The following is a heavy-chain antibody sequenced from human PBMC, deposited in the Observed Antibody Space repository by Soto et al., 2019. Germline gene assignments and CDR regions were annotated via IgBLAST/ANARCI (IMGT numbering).Heavy chain of an antibody. V-gene: IGHV3-53*01. CDR2: IYSVGNT. D-gene: IGHD3-16*02. CDR1: GFIFSDYY. CDR3: ERDLALGGMDV. J-gene: IGHJ6*02. Sequence: GGSLRLSCAASGFIFSDYYMSWVRQAPGKGLEWVSVIYSVGNTYYADSVKGRFTISRDNSKNTLYLQMNSLRAEDTAVYYCERDLALGGMDVWGQGTTVTVSS.